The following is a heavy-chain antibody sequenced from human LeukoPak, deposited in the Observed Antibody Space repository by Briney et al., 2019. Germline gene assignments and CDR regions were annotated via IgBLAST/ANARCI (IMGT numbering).Heavy chain of an antibody. V-gene: IGHV3-30*18. D-gene: IGHD3-10*01. J-gene: IGHJ6*02. CDR1: GFTFSTYG. CDR3: AKDEYSGSCYICYNGMDV. Sequence: GRSLRLSCAASGFTFSTYGMHWVRQAPGKGLEWLAVISYDGNNEDYADSVKGRFTISRDNSKNTVYLQMNGLRPDDTAVYYCAKDEYSGSCYICYNGMDVWGQGTTVTVSS. CDR2: ISYDGNNE.